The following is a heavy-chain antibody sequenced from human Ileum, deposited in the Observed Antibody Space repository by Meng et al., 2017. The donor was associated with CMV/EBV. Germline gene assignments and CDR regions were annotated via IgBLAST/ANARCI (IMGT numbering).Heavy chain of an antibody. CDR2: IYYSGST. CDR3: ARRDYSGSYYD. D-gene: IGHD1-26*01. Sequence: CTGSGGSISSSSYYWGWIRQPPGKGLEWIGSIYYSGSTYYNPSLKSRVTISVDTSKNQFSLKLSSVTAADTAVYYCARRDYSGSYYDWGQGTLVTVSS. J-gene: IGHJ4*02. CDR1: GGSISSSSYY. V-gene: IGHV4-39*01.